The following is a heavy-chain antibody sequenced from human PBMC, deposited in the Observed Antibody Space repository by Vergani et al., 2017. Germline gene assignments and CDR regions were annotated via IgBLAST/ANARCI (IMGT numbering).Heavy chain of an antibody. D-gene: IGHD6-19*01. V-gene: IGHV5-10-1*01. CDR3: ARQVAVAGKWWGPYYYYGMDV. Sequence: EVQLVQSGAAVKKPGESLRISCKGSGYSFTSYWISWVRQMPGKGLEWMGRIDPSDSYTNYSPSFQGHGTISADKSISTAYLQWSSLKASDTAMYYCARQVAVAGKWWGPYYYYGMDVWGQGTTVTVSS. CDR2: IDPSDSYT. J-gene: IGHJ6*02. CDR1: GYSFTSYW.